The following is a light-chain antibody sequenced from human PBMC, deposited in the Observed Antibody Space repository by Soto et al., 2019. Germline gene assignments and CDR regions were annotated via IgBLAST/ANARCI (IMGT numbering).Light chain of an antibody. CDR1: QSILYWSNNKES. V-gene: IGKV4-1*01. CDR3: QQYYSVPIT. Sequence: DIVMTQSPDSLAVSLGERATINCKSSQSILYWSNNKESLAWFQRKPGQPPKLLIYWASTRESGVPDRFSGSGSGTDFTLTISSLQAEDVAVYYCQQYYSVPITFGQGTRLEIK. J-gene: IGKJ5*01. CDR2: WAS.